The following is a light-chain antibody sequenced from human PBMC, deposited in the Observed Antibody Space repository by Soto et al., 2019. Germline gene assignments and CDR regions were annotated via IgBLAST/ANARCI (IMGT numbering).Light chain of an antibody. J-gene: IGLJ1*01. Sequence: QSALTQPASVSGSPGQSITISCTGTSNDIGDYDYVSWYQQHPGKAPKLMIYDVSNRPSGVSNRFSGSKSGNTASLAISGLQAEDESDYYCSSYRHSTRYFFGTGTKLTVL. CDR3: SSYRHSTRYF. V-gene: IGLV2-14*01. CDR1: SNDIGDYDY. CDR2: DVS.